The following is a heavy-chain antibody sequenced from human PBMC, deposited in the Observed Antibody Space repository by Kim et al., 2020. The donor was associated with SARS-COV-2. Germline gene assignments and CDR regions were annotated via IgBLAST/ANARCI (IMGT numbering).Heavy chain of an antibody. CDR2: IYYSGST. J-gene: IGHJ3*02. CDR1: GGSISSSSYY. V-gene: IGHV4-39*01. Sequence: SETLSLTCTVSGGSISSSSYYWGWIRQPPGKGLEWIGSIYYSGSTYYNSSLKSRVTISVDTSKNQFSLKLSSVTAADTAVYYCARGRLRFLEWLLYGGAFAIWGQGTMVTVSS. CDR3: ARGRLRFLEWLLYGGAFAI. D-gene: IGHD3-3*01.